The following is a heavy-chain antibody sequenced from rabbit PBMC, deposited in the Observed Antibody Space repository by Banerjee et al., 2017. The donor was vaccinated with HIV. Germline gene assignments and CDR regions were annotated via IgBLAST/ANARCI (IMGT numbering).Heavy chain of an antibody. D-gene: IGHD4-1*01. CDR3: ARARSSGWGDLSK. Sequence: QLKESGGGLVQPGGSLKLSCKASGFDFSSYYMSWVRQAPGKGLEWIGYIDPVFDSTYSASWVNGRFTISSHNAQNTLYLQLNSLTAADTATYFCARARSSGWGDLSKWGQGTLVTVS. J-gene: IGHJ3*01. CDR2: IDPVFDST. V-gene: IGHV1S7*01. CDR1: GFDFSSYY.